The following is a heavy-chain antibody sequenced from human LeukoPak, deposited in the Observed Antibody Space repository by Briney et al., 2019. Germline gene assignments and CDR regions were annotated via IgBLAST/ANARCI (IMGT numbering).Heavy chain of an antibody. D-gene: IGHD6-13*01. V-gene: IGHV5-51*01. J-gene: IGHJ6*02. CDR2: IYPGDSDT. Sequence: GESLKISCKGSGYSFTSYWIGWVRQMPGKGLEWMGIIYPGDSDTRYSPSFQGRVTISADKSISTAYLQWSSLKASDTAMYYCARLYSSSRDGMDVWGQGTTVTVSS. CDR3: ARLYSSSRDGMDV. CDR1: GYSFTSYW.